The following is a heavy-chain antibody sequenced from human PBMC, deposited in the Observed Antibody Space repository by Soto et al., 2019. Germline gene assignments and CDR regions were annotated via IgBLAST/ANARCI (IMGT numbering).Heavy chain of an antibody. CDR3: ARGYYDSSGYSLTGCFDP. Sequence: QVQLVQSGAEVKKPGSSVKVSCKASGGTFSSYAISWVRQAPGQGLEWMGGILPIFGTANDEQKFQGRVTSTADESTSTVYMELSSLRSEDTAVYYCARGYYDSSGYSLTGCFDPWGQGNLVNVSS. CDR2: ILPIFGTA. D-gene: IGHD3-22*01. J-gene: IGHJ5*02. V-gene: IGHV1-69*01. CDR1: GGTFSSYA.